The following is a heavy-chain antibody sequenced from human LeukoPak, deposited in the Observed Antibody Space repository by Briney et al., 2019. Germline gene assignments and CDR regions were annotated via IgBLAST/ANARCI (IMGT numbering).Heavy chain of an antibody. CDR3: ARESLDLYYFDY. Sequence: SETLSLTCSVSGGSISSYYWTWIRQPAGKGLEWIGRIHTSGSTSYNSSLKSRVTMSLDTSKNQFSLKLSSVTAADTAVYYCARESLDLYYFDYWGKGTLVTVSS. J-gene: IGHJ4*02. CDR2: IHTSGST. V-gene: IGHV4-4*07. CDR1: GGSISSYY. D-gene: IGHD3-9*01.